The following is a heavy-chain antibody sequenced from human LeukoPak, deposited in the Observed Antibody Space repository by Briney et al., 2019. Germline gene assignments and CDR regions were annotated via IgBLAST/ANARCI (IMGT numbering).Heavy chain of an antibody. J-gene: IGHJ4*02. Sequence: GGSLRLSCAASGFTFSSYEMNWVRQAPGKGLEWFSLIRSIITSIDYVDSVKGRFTISRDNAKNSLYLQMDSLRAEDTAVYYCARGISSSYHRHFDYWGQGILVTVSS. V-gene: IGHV3-48*03. CDR2: IRSIITSI. CDR3: ARGISSSYHRHFDY. D-gene: IGHD6-13*01. CDR1: GFTFSSYE.